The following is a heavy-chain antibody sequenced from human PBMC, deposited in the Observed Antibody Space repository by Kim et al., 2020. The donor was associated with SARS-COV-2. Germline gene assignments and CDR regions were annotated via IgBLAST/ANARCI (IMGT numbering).Heavy chain of an antibody. J-gene: IGHJ4*02. Sequence: HPPLNVRVTISVDTSKTQFSLTLSSVTAADTAVYYCARRPIAAAGTGDYWGQGTLVTVSS. CDR3: ARRPIAAAGTGDY. V-gene: IGHV4-39*01. D-gene: IGHD6-13*01.